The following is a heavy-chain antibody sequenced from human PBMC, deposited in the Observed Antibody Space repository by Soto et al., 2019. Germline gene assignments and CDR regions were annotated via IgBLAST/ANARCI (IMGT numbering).Heavy chain of an antibody. J-gene: IGHJ6*02. Sequence: SLKISCKGSGYSFTSYWIGWVRQMPGKGLEWMGNIYPGDSDTRYSPSFQGQVTISADKSISTAYLQWSSLKASDTAMYYCARVSTFVKSYYYYGMDVWGQGTTVTVSS. V-gene: IGHV5-51*01. D-gene: IGHD2-21*01. CDR1: GYSFTSYW. CDR2: IYPGDSDT. CDR3: ARVSTFVKSYYYYGMDV.